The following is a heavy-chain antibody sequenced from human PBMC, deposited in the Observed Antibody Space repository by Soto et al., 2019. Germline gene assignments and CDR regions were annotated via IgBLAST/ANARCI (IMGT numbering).Heavy chain of an antibody. Sequence: PSETLALTCTVSGDSVGSSVAMYWAWVRQPRGKELEFRGKFYRSGSTLLNSAFHRRVTFAIEPSKNQFSQNLRSVTVGDTAGYFWPRAHEWGDYNAMYIWGQGIRVTVSS. CDR2: FYRSGST. J-gene: IGHJ6*02. D-gene: IGHD4-4*01. V-gene: IGHV4-61*08. CDR3: PRAHEWGDYNAMYI. CDR1: GDSVGSSVAMY.